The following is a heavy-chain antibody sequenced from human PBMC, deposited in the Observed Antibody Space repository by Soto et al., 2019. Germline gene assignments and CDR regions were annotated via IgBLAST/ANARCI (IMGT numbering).Heavy chain of an antibody. CDR3: AKDKLSGSYYYYGMDV. J-gene: IGHJ6*02. D-gene: IGHD1-26*01. Sequence: GGSLRLSCAASGFTFDDYGMSWVRQAPGKGLEWVSGINWNGGRIGHADSVKGRFTISRDNSKNTLYLQMNSLRAEDTAVYYCAKDKLSGSYYYYGMDVWGQGTTVTVSS. V-gene: IGHV3-20*04. CDR1: GFTFDDYG. CDR2: INWNGGRI.